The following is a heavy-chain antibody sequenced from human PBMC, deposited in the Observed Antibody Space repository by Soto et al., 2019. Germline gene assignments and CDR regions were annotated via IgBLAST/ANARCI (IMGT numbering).Heavy chain of an antibody. Sequence: ASVKVSCKASGYTFTSYGISWVRQAPGQGLEWMGWISAYNGNTNYAQKLQGRVTMTTDTSTSTAYMELRSLRSDDTAVYYCARVQAGVAAAGRWWFDPWGQGTLVPVSS. CDR3: ARVQAGVAAAGRWWFDP. J-gene: IGHJ5*02. V-gene: IGHV1-18*01. CDR1: GYTFTSYG. D-gene: IGHD6-13*01. CDR2: ISAYNGNT.